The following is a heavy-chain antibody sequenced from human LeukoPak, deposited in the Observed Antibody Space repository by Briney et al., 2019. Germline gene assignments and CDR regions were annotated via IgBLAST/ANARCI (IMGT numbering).Heavy chain of an antibody. Sequence: ASVKVSCKASGYTFIGYNMHWVRQAPGQGLEWMGWINPNSGGTNYAQSFQGRVTMTRDTSISTAYMELSRLRSDDTAIYYCALVGEALDYWGQGTLSPSPQ. D-gene: IGHD4-17*01. CDR2: INPNSGGT. J-gene: IGHJ4*02. CDR3: ALVGEALDY. V-gene: IGHV1-2*02. CDR1: GYTFIGYN.